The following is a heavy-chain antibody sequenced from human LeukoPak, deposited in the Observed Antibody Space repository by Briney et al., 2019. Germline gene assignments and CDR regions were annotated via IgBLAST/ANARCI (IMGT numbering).Heavy chain of an antibody. CDR1: GFTFSSYG. D-gene: IGHD5-18*01. CDR3: AKEQWIQLWLNYMDV. CDR2: ISYDGSNK. J-gene: IGHJ6*03. Sequence: PGGSLRLSCAASGFTFSSYGMHWVRQAPGRGLEWVAVISYDGSNKYYADSVKGRFTISRDNSKNTLYLQMNRLRAEDTAVYYCAKEQWIQLWLNYMDVWGKGTTVTVSS. V-gene: IGHV3-30*18.